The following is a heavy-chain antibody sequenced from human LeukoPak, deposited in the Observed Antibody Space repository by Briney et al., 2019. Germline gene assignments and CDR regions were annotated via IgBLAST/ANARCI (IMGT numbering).Heavy chain of an antibody. CDR2: ISYDGSNK. D-gene: IGHD3-10*01. V-gene: IGHV3-30*18. Sequence: GGSLRLSCAASGFTFSSYAMHWVRQAPGKGLEWVAVISYDGSNKYYADSVKGRFTISRDNSKNTLHLQMNSLRAEDTAVYYCAKFMVRGVIIAPASFDYWGQGTLVTVSS. CDR1: GFTFSSYA. CDR3: AKFMVRGVIIAPASFDY. J-gene: IGHJ4*02.